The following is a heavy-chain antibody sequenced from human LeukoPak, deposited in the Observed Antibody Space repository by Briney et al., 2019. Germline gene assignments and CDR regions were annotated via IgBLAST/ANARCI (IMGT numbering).Heavy chain of an antibody. CDR1: GGSFSGYY. CDR3: ARGGGLTGYYSPLK. Sequence: PSETLSLTCAVYGGSFSGYYWSWIRQPPGKGLEWIGEINHSGSTNYNPSLKSRVTISVDTSKNQFSLKLSSVTAADTAVYYCARGGGLTGYYSPLKWGQGTLVTVSS. CDR2: INHSGST. D-gene: IGHD3-9*01. J-gene: IGHJ4*02. V-gene: IGHV4-34*01.